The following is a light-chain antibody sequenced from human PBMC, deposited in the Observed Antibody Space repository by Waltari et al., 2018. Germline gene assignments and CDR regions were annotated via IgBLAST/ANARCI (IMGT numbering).Light chain of an antibody. J-gene: IGKJ1*01. Sequence: VFTLSPFSLSLSTVDRATLSCRSSQSIGRYLAWYQQKPGQAPRLLIYGASNRATGVPPRFSGSGSGTDFSLTISGLEPEDSAVYYCQHHFRLPATFGQGTKVEIK. V-gene: IGKV3-20*01. CDR2: GAS. CDR1: QSIGRY. CDR3: QHHFRLPAT.